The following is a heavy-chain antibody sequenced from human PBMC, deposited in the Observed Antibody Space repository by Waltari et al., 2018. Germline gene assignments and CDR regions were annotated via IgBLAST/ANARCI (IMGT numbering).Heavy chain of an antibody. Sequence: QVQLVQSGAEVKKPGSSVKVSCKASGGTFSSYAISWVRQAPGQGLEWMGGIIPIFGTANYGPKVQGRVTVTAGESKSTAYMGLSSLRSEDTAVYYCARPGGGNPARDAFDIWGQGTMVTVSS. CDR2: IIPIFGTA. J-gene: IGHJ3*02. CDR3: ARPGGGNPARDAFDI. CDR1: GGTFSSYA. D-gene: IGHD2-15*01. V-gene: IGHV1-69*13.